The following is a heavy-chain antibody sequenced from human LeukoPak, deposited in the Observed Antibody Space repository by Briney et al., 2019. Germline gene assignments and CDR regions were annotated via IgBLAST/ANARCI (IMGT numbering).Heavy chain of an antibody. D-gene: IGHD3-10*01. CDR3: ARHRDYYGSGSYYVPRSHYYMDV. CDR2: IIHSGTT. Sequence: PSETLSLTCAVYGGSFSGYYWSWIRQPPGKGLEWIGEIIHSGTTNYNPSLKSRVTISVDTSKNQFSLRLSSVTAADTAVYYCARHRDYYGSGSYYVPRSHYYMDVWGKGTTVTISS. CDR1: GGSFSGYY. V-gene: IGHV4-34*12. J-gene: IGHJ6*03.